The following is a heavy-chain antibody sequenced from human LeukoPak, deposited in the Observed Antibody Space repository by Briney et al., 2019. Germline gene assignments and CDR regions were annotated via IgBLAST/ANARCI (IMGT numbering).Heavy chain of an antibody. CDR1: XFXXXXXX. CDR3: ARVPHGMDV. CDR2: ISYDGSNK. Sequence: SXRLSCAASXFXXXXXXMHXVXQAPGKGLEWVAVISYDGSNKYYADSVKGRFTISRDISKNTLDLQMNSLRAEDTAVYYCARVPHGMDVWGQGTTVTVSS. V-gene: IGHV3-30*04. J-gene: IGHJ6*02.